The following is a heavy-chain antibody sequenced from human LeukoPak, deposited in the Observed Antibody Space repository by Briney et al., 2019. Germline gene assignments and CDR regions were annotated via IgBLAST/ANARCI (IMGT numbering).Heavy chain of an antibody. CDR3: AKGTWELLRFYDY. CDR1: GFTFSSYA. Sequence: GGSLRLSCAASGFTFSSYAMSWVRQAPGKGLEWVSAISGSGGSTYYADSAKGRFTISRDNSKNTLYLQMNSLRAEDTAVYYCAKGTWELLRFYDYWGQGTLVTVSS. V-gene: IGHV3-23*01. D-gene: IGHD1-26*01. CDR2: ISGSGGST. J-gene: IGHJ4*02.